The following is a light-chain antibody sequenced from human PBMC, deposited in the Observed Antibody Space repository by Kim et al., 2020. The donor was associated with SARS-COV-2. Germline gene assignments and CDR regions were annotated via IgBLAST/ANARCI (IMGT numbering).Light chain of an antibody. CDR3: QKYNSAPALT. J-gene: IGKJ4*01. V-gene: IGKV1-27*01. CDR2: AAS. Sequence: DIQMTQSPSSLSASVGDRVTITCRASQGISNDLAWYQKKPGKAPRLLIYAASTLQSGVPSRFSGSGSGTNFTLTISSLQPEDFATYYCQKYNSAPALTFGGGTKVDIK. CDR1: QGISND.